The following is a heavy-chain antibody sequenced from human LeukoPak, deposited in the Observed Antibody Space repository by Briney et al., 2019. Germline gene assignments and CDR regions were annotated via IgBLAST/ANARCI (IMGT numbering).Heavy chain of an antibody. D-gene: IGHD1-26*01. CDR1: GFTFSDYA. CDR3: ARVGMGSPGPFDY. Sequence: GGSLRLSCTASGFTFSDYAMSWVRQAPGKGLEWVSTISGSTITTYYADSVKGWFTISRDNSKNTVYLQMNSLRAQETAIYYCARVGMGSPGPFDYWGQGSLVTVSS. J-gene: IGHJ4*02. CDR2: ISGSTITT. V-gene: IGHV3-23*01.